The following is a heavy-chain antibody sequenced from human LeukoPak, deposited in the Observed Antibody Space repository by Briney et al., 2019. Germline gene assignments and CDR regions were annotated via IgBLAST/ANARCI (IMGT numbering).Heavy chain of an antibody. J-gene: IGHJ4*02. V-gene: IGHV3-30*02. CDR2: IRYDGSDN. CDR3: AKDKGPTYYFDY. CDR1: GFTFSSYT. Sequence: GGSLRLSCAASGFTFSSYTMHWVRQAPGKGLEWVAFIRYDGSDNYYADSVKGRFTISRDNSKNTLYLQMNSLRAEDTAVYYCAKDKGPTYYFDYWGQGTLVTVSS.